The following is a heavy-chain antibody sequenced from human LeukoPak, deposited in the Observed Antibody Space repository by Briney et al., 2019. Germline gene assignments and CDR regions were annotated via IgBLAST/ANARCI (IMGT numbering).Heavy chain of an antibody. D-gene: IGHD3-22*01. V-gene: IGHV1-18*01. Sequence: VASVKVSCKASGYTFTSYGISWVRQAPGQGLEWMGWISAYNGNTNYAQKLQGRVTMTTDTSTSTAYMELRSLRSDDTAVYYCARRYYYDSSGYSNYFDYWGQGTLVTVSS. CDR1: GYTFTSYG. J-gene: IGHJ4*02. CDR3: ARRYYYDSSGYSNYFDY. CDR2: ISAYNGNT.